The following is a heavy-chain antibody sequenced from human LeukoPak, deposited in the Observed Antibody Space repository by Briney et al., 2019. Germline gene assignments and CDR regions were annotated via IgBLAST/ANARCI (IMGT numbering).Heavy chain of an antibody. V-gene: IGHV4-59*01. CDR3: ARVGYGSGSWGWFDH. Sequence: PSETLSLSCTVSGGSISGFFWTWIRQSPGKGLEYIGYIYYSGTTDYNPTLKSRVSMSVDTSKNQFFLNLTSVTAADTAIYYCARVGYGSGSWGWFDHWGQGTLVTVSS. J-gene: IGHJ5*02. CDR1: GGSISGFF. D-gene: IGHD3-10*01. CDR2: IYYSGTT.